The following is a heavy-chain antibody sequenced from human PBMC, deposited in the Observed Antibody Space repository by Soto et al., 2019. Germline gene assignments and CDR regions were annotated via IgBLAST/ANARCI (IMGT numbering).Heavy chain of an antibody. CDR1: GFTFSGHS. D-gene: IGHD6-13*01. J-gene: IGHJ4*02. CDR2: ITRSGNFI. Sequence: EVQLVESGGGLVRPGGSLRLSCAASGFTFSGHSMNWVRQAPGKGLEWVSSITRSGNFIYYADSVKGRFTISRDNAKNSLYLQMNSLRAEDTAVYFCARESSSSLLLDYWGQGILVTVSS. CDR3: ARESSSSLLLDY. V-gene: IGHV3-21*01.